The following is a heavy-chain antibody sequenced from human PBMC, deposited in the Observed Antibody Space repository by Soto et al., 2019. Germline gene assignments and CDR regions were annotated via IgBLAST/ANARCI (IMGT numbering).Heavy chain of an antibody. D-gene: IGHD6-13*01. V-gene: IGHV4-59*01. J-gene: IGHJ4*02. CDR3: ARVRGTAGKRYFDY. CDR2: TYYSGST. Sequence: SATLSLTCTVSGGSMIAYYWNWMRQPPGKGLQWIGYTYYSGSTTYNPSLKSRVTISVDSSKNQFSLKLDSVTPADTAVYYCARVRGTAGKRYFDYWGPGTLVTGSS. CDR1: GGSMIAYY.